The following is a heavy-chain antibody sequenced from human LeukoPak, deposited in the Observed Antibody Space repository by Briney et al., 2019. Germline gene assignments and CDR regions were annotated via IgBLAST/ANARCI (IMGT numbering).Heavy chain of an antibody. J-gene: IGHJ6*03. CDR1: GFTFSSYG. CDR3: AKWARIVATIKALENYYYYYMDV. D-gene: IGHD5-12*01. CDR2: VRYDGSNK. V-gene: IGHV3-30*02. Sequence: GGSLRLSCAASGFTFSSYGMHWVRQAPGKGLEWVAFVRYDGSNKYYADSVKGRFTIPRDNSKNTLYLQMNSLRAEDTAVYYCAKWARIVATIKALENYYYYYMDVWGKGTTVTVSS.